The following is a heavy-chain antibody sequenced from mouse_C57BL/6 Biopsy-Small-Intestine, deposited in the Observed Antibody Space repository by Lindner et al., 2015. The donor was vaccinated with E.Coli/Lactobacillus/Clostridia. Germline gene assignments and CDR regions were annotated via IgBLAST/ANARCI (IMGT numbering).Heavy chain of an antibody. D-gene: IGHD2-1*01. CDR3: ARHEEGIYYGNFYFDY. V-gene: IGHV1-82*01. J-gene: IGHJ2*01. CDR2: IYPGDGDT. CDR1: GYAFSNFW. Sequence: VQLQESGPELVKPGASVKISCKASGYAFSNFWMNWVKQRPGEGLEWIGRIYPGDGDTNYNGKFKDKATLTADKSSSTVYMELSRLTSEDSAVYFCARHEEGIYYGNFYFDYWGHGTTLTVSS.